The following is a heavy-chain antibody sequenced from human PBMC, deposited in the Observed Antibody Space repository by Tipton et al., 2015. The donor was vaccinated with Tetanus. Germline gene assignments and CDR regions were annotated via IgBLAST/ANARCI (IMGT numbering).Heavy chain of an antibody. CDR3: ASPYGDYVWYFDL. V-gene: IGHV4-39*01. CDR1: GGSISSSSYY. D-gene: IGHD4-17*01. CDR2: IYYSGST. J-gene: IGHJ2*01. Sequence: TLSLTCTVSGGSISSSSYYWGWIRQPPGKGLEWIGSIYYSGSTYYNPSLKSRVTTSVDTSKNQFSLKLSSVTAADTAVYYCASPYGDYVWYFDLWGRGTLVTVSS.